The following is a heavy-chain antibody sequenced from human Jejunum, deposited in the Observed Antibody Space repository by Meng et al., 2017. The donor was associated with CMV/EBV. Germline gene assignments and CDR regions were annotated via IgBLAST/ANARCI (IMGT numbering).Heavy chain of an antibody. CDR2: ISVTGPSI. V-gene: IGHV3-11*04. Sequence: SRVTLSDWHMRWFRQAPGKGLECDSSISVTGPSIKCADCVKGRLTFSRDNAKRSLYAQMNSLTAEDMAMDPRVVNVEIRGPPRLLHPWGQGTLVTVSS. D-gene: IGHD2-21*01. CDR3: VVNVEIRGPPRLLHP. J-gene: IGHJ5*02. CDR1: RVTLSDWH.